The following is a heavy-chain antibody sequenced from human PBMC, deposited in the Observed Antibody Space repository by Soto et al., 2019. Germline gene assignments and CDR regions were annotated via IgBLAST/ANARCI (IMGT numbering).Heavy chain of an antibody. CDR2: INPNSGGT. D-gene: IGHD3-3*01. Sequence: GASVTVSCKASGYTFTGYYMHWVRQAPGQGLEWMGWINPNSGGTNYAQKFQGRVTMTRDTSISTAYMELSRLRSDDTAVYYCARVYYDFWSGEVDYYYGMDVWGQGTTVTVS. V-gene: IGHV1-2*02. CDR3: ARVYYDFWSGEVDYYYGMDV. CDR1: GYTFTGYY. J-gene: IGHJ6*02.